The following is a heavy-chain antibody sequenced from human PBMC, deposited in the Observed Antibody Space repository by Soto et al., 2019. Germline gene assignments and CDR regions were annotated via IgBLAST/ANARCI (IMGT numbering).Heavy chain of an antibody. D-gene: IGHD4-4*01. CDR3: ASTVVVRGDVFDI. J-gene: IGHJ3*02. CDR2: IYYTEIT. V-gene: IGHV4-39*01. CDR1: GGSISSNDYY. Sequence: QMQLQESGPGLVKPSETVSLTCTVSGGSISSNDYYWGWIRQPPGKGLEWIGNIYYTEITFYNPSLKSRVTMSVDTSKNQFSLKLSSVTAADTAVYYCASTVVVRGDVFDIWGQGTMVTVSS.